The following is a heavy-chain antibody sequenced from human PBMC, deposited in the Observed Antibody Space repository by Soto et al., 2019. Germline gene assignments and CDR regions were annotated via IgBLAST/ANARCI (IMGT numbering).Heavy chain of an antibody. CDR3: VRWGYGSNSLEF. J-gene: IGHJ4*03. D-gene: IGHD4-17*01. Sequence: QVRKVQSGAEVKKAGASVKVSCKTSGYIFTGYFIHWVRQTPGQGLQWMARITPNSGDTNYGQTFQGRVTFTTDTSISTAYMELSGLRSDDTALYYCVRWGYGSNSLEFWGQGTLVTVSS. CDR1: GYIFTGYF. V-gene: IGHV1-2*06. CDR2: ITPNSGDT.